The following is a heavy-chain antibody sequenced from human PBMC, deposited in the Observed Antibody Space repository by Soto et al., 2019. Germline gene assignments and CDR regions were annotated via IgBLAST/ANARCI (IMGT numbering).Heavy chain of an antibody. Sequence: QVQLVQSGAEVKKPGASVKVSCKASGYTFISYGISWVRQAPGQGLEWMGWINAFNGNTNYAQKLQGRVTMTRDTPTSTAYMELRILISDDTSVYYCARYPVAGTYFDYWGQGTLVTVSS. D-gene: IGHD6-19*01. J-gene: IGHJ4*02. V-gene: IGHV1-18*01. CDR1: GYTFISYG. CDR2: INAFNGNT. CDR3: ARYPVAGTYFDY.